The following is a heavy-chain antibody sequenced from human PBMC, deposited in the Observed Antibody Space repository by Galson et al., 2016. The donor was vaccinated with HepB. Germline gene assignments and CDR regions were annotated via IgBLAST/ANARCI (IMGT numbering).Heavy chain of an antibody. CDR3: ARGEANWDGGGDDWLDP. Sequence: CAISGDSVSTNSAAWNWIRQSPSRGLEWLGRTYYRSKWWTYYALSVEGQITINPDTSKDQISLHLNSVTPEDTAVYYCARGEANWDGGGDDWLDPWGQGTLVTVSS. D-gene: IGHD7-27*01. J-gene: IGHJ5*02. V-gene: IGHV6-1*01. CDR1: GDSVSTNSAA. CDR2: TYYRSKWWT.